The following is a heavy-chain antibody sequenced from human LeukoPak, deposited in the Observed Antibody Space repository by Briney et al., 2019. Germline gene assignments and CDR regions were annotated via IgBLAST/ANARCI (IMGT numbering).Heavy chain of an antibody. V-gene: IGHV3-23*01. CDR1: GFTFNNYA. CDR2: ISGSGGTT. D-gene: IGHD1-14*01. J-gene: IGHJ6*02. CDR3: AKVSGGGLYYDGMDV. Sequence: GGSLRLSCAASGFTFNNYAMNWVRQAPGKGLEWVSVISGSGGTTYYADSVKGRLTISRDSSKNTLYLQMNSLRAEDTAVYYCAKVSGGGLYYDGMDVWGQGTTVTVSS.